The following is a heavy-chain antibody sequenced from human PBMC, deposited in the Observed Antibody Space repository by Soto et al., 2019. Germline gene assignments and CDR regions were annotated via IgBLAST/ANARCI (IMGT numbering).Heavy chain of an antibody. CDR3: AADPSYYDILTGSVYYYYYGMDV. Sequence: SVKVSCKASGFTFTSSAVQWVRQARGQRLEWVGWIVVGSGNTNYAQKFQERVTITRDMSTSTAYMELSSLRSEDTAVYYCAADPSYYDILTGSVYYYYYGMDVWGQGTTVTVSS. CDR2: IVVGSGNT. D-gene: IGHD3-9*01. J-gene: IGHJ6*02. CDR1: GFTFTSSA. V-gene: IGHV1-58*01.